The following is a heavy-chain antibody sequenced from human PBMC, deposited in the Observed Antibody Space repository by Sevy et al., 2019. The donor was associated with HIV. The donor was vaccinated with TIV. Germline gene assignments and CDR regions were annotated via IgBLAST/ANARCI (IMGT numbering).Heavy chain of an antibody. J-gene: IGHJ3*02. CDR3: ATPKYVGYDYESLDI. Sequence: ASVKVSYKVSGYTLTKLSMHWVRQAPGKGLEWMGGFAPEDGETIYAQKFQGRVTMTEDTSTDTAYMELSSLRSEDTAVYYCATPKYVGYDYESLDIWGQGTMVTVSS. CDR2: FAPEDGET. V-gene: IGHV1-24*01. D-gene: IGHD5-12*01. CDR1: GYTLTKLS.